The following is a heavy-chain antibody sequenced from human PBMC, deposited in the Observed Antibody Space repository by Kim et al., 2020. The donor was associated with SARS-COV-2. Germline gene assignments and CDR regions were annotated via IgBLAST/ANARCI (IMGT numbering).Heavy chain of an antibody. Sequence: SETLSLTCTVSGGSISSYYWSWIRQPAGKGLEWIGRIYTSGSTNYNPSLKSRVTMSVDTSKNQFSLKLSSVTAADTAVYYCARDGVGYDFWSGYVNWFDPWGQGTLVTVSS. CDR1: GGSISSYY. J-gene: IGHJ5*02. D-gene: IGHD3-3*01. CDR2: IYTSGST. CDR3: ARDGVGYDFWSGYVNWFDP. V-gene: IGHV4-4*07.